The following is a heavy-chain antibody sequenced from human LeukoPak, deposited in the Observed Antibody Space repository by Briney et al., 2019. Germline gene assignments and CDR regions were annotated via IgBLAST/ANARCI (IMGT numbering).Heavy chain of an antibody. Sequence: MSGGSLRLSCAAFEFTFSNAWMSWVRQAPGKGLEWVGRIKSKTDGGTTDYAAPVKGRFTISRDDSKNTLYLQMNSLKTEDTAVYYCTRRHDYGDYLNWFDPWGQGTLVTVSS. CDR1: EFTFSNAW. D-gene: IGHD4-17*01. J-gene: IGHJ5*02. CDR2: IKSKTDGGTT. V-gene: IGHV3-15*01. CDR3: TRRHDYGDYLNWFDP.